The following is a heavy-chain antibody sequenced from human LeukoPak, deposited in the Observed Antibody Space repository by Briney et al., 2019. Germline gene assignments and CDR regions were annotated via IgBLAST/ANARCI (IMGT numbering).Heavy chain of an antibody. D-gene: IGHD3-16*01. CDR3: ARERGGYFDY. V-gene: IGHV4-30-4*07. J-gene: IGHJ4*02. CDR1: GGSISSGGYS. CDR2: IYYSGST. Sequence: PSETLSLTCAVSGGSISSGGYSWSWTRQPPGKGLEWIGYIYYSGSTYYNPSLKSRVTISVDTSKNQFSLKLSSVTAADTAVYYCARERGGYFDYWGQGTLVTVSS.